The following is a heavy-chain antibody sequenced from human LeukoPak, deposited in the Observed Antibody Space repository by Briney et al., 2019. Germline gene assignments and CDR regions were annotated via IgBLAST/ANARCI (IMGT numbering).Heavy chain of an antibody. CDR3: AKREYDSSAYPMYPIDY. D-gene: IGHD3-22*01. CDR2: ISGSGGTT. J-gene: IGHJ4*02. V-gene: IGHV3-23*01. CDR1: GITFRDYA. Sequence: GSLRLSCAVSGITFRDYAMTWVRQAPGKGLEWVSVISGSGGTTYYADSVEGRFVMSRDNSKNTLYLQMNSLRTDDSAVYYCAKREYDSSAYPMYPIDYWGQGTLVAVSA.